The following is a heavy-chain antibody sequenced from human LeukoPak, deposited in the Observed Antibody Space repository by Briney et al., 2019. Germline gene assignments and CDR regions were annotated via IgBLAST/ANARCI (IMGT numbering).Heavy chain of an antibody. V-gene: IGHV3-30*02. D-gene: IGHD6-6*01. CDR3: AVTSIAAHGGVDI. CDR2: IRYDGSNK. Sequence: GGSLRLSCAASGFTFSSYGMHWVRQAPGKGLEWVAFIRYDGSNKYYADSVKGRFTISRDNSKNTLYLQMNSLRAEDTAVYYCAVTSIAAHGGVDIWGQGTMVTVSS. J-gene: IGHJ3*02. CDR1: GFTFSSYG.